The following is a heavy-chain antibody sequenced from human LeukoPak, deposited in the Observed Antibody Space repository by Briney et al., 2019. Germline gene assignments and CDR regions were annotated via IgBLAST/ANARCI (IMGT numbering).Heavy chain of an antibody. Sequence: GGSLRLSCVASGFPFSSYYMYWVRQVPGKGLVWVSRIYVDGRTANYADSVKGRFTISRDNAKNTVYLEMNSLSVEDTATYYCIRDFRSADLWGQGTLVTVTS. CDR2: IYVDGRTA. V-gene: IGHV3-74*01. J-gene: IGHJ5*02. CDR1: GFPFSSYY. CDR3: IRDFRSADL.